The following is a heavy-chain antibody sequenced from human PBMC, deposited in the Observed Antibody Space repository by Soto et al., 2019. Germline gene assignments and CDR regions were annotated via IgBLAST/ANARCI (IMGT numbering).Heavy chain of an antibody. D-gene: IGHD3-10*01. J-gene: IGHJ5*02. CDR1: GGSISSGDYY. CDR3: ARALWFGELSWFDP. CDR2: IYYSGST. V-gene: IGHV4-30-4*01. Sequence: QVQLQESGPGLVKPSQTLSLTCTVSGGSISSGDYYWSWIRQPPWKGLEWIGYIYYSGSTYYNPSLKSRVTISVDTSKNQCSLKLSSVTAADTAVYYCARALWFGELSWFDPWGQGTLVTVSS.